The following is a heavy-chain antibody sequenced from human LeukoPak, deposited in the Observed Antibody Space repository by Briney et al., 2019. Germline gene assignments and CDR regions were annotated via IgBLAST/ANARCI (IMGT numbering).Heavy chain of an antibody. CDR1: GFNFSSYS. CDR3: ARDPCGADCHDEYFQY. D-gene: IGHD2-21*02. J-gene: IGHJ1*01. V-gene: IGHV3-21*01. Sequence: GGSLRLSCVASGFNFSSYSMNWVRQAPGKGLEWVSSISSSSTYIFYADSVKGRFTISRDNAKNSLYLQMNSLRVEDTAVYYCARDPCGADCHDEYFQYWGQGTLVTVSS. CDR2: ISSSSTYI.